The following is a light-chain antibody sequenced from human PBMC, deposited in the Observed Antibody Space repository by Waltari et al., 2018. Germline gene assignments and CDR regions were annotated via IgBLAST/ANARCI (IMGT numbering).Light chain of an antibody. J-gene: IGLJ3*02. V-gene: IGLV4-69*01. CDR1: SGHSSYA. Sequence: QLMLTQSPSASASLGASVRLTCTLSSGHSSYAVAWHQQQPEKGPRDLMKVNSDGSHIKGDVFPDRSSGSSAGAGRYLTLASLQSEDEADYYCQTGGFGIWVFGGGTKLTVL. CDR2: VNSDGSH. CDR3: QTGGFGIWV.